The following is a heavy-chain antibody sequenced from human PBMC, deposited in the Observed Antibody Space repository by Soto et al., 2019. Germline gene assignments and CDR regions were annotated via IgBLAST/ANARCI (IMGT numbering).Heavy chain of an antibody. CDR2: IEYNAKNR. D-gene: IGHD2-15*01. Sequence: QVQLVESGGGVVQPGTSLRLSCTASGFTFNSYGIHWVRQAPGKGLEWLALIEYNAKNRFYADSVKGRFSISRDNSRNTVYLQVNGLRAEDAAVYYCARKGDDYCSGTRCFHYYGLDVWDQGTTVIVSS. CDR1: GFTFNSYG. V-gene: IGHV3-33*05. CDR3: ARKGDDYCSGTRCFHYYGLDV. J-gene: IGHJ6*02.